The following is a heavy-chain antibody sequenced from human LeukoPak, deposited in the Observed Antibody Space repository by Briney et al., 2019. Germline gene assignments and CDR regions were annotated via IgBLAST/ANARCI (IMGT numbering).Heavy chain of an antibody. Sequence: SETLSLTCAVYGGSFSGYYWTWIRQSPGKGLEWIGEINPSGSTYYNPSLKSRLTISRDTSKNQFSLRLSSVTAADTAVYYCARGRQEISMILVVMTGVSYYLDVWGKGTTVAVS. D-gene: IGHD3-22*01. V-gene: IGHV4-34*01. CDR3: ARGRQEISMILVVMTGVSYYLDV. CDR2: INPSGST. CDR1: GGSFSGYY. J-gene: IGHJ6*03.